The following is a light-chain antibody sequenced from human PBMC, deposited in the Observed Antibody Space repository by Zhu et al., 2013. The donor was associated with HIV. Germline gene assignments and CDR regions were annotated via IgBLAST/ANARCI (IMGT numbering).Light chain of an antibody. CDR3: QQTYTTSLWT. J-gene: IGKJ1*01. CDR2: AAF. Sequence: IQMTQSPSSLSASVGDRVTITCRASQSISSYLNWYQHRPGKAPKLLIYAAFSLHSGVPSTFSGSGSGTDFTLTISSLEPEDSATYYCQQTYTTSLWTFGQGTKVEIK. V-gene: IGKV1-39*01. CDR1: QSISSY.